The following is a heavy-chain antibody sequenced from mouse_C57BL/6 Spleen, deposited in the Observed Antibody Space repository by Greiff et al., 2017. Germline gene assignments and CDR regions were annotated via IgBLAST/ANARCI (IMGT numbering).Heavy chain of an antibody. CDR1: GYAFSSYW. Sequence: VNVVESGAELVKPGASVKISCKASGYAFSSYWMNWVKQRPGKGLEWIGQIYPGDGDTNYNGKFKGKATLTADKSSSTAYMQLSSLTSEDSAVYFCARGRNDKGDAMDYWGQGTSVTVSS. CDR2: IYPGDGDT. CDR3: ARGRNDKGDAMDY. V-gene: IGHV1-80*01. J-gene: IGHJ4*01. D-gene: IGHD2-3*01.